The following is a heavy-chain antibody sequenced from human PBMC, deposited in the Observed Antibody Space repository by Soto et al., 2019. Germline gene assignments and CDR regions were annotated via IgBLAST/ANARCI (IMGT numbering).Heavy chain of an antibody. J-gene: IGHJ6*03. CDR1: GFTFSNYA. CDR2: ISYDGRDE. V-gene: IGHV3-30*03. D-gene: IGHD6-13*01. CDR3: ARRTAAAYYMDV. Sequence: QVQLVESGGGVVQPGGSLRLSCAAFGFTFSNYAMFWVRQSPGEGLEWVALISYDGRDESYVDSVKGRFSISRDNSKDTLYLQMDSVRAQDTAVYYCARRTAAAYYMDVWGKGTTVTVSS.